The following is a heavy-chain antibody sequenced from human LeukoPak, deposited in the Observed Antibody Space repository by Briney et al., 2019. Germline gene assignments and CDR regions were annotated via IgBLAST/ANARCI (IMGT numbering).Heavy chain of an antibody. J-gene: IGHJ3*01. CDR2: IDPNSGVT. CDR3: ARELGINAFDV. CDR1: GYTLTDNH. V-gene: IGHV1-2*02. Sequence: ASVKVSCKASGYTLTDNHLYWVRQAPGQGLEWMGWIDPNSGVTNFAQNFQGRLTMTRDTSINTAYMELSRLTSDDTTVYYCARELGINAFDVWGQGTMVTLSS. D-gene: IGHD7-27*01.